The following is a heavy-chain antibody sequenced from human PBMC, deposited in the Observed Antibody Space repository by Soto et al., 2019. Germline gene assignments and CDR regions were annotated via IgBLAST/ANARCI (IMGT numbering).Heavy chain of an antibody. J-gene: IGHJ4*02. CDR2: IYYNGST. Sequence: SETLSLTCDVSGGSIYSIYYYWGWIRQPPGKGLEWIGNIYYNGSTYYNPSLKSRVTISVDTSKNQFSLKLSSVTAADTAVYYCARASNKRGYSYGPDFWDQGTLVTVSS. D-gene: IGHD5-18*01. CDR3: ARASNKRGYSYGPDF. V-gene: IGHV4-39*07. CDR1: GGSIYSIYYY.